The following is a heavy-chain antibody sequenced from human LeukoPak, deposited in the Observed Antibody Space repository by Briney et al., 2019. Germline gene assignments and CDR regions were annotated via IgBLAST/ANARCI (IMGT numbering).Heavy chain of an antibody. CDR1: GFTFTSHE. CDR3: ARGENFLSGRYQRAFDH. J-gene: IGHJ4*02. V-gene: IGHV3-48*03. D-gene: IGHD1-26*01. CDR2: ISNSGTTI. Sequence: PGGSLRLSCAASGFTFTSHEMNWVRQAPGKGLEWVSYISNSGTTIYYADSVKGRFTISRDNAKNYLYLQMNSLRAEDTALYYCARGENFLSGRYQRAFDHWGQGVLVTVSS.